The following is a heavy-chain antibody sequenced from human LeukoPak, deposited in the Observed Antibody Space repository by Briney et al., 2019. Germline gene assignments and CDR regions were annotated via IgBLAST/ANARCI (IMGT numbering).Heavy chain of an antibody. CDR1: GFGFGTYS. CDR2: ISSSAMYI. V-gene: IGHV3-21*04. D-gene: IGHD3-10*01. Sequence: GGSLRLYCATSGFGFGTYSMNWVRQAPGKGLEWVASISSSAMYIYYADSLKGRFTISRDNANNSLFLQMTSLRAEDTAVYYCAKVLRQWTHALLFDSWGQGTLVTVSS. J-gene: IGHJ4*02. CDR3: AKVLRQWTHALLFDS.